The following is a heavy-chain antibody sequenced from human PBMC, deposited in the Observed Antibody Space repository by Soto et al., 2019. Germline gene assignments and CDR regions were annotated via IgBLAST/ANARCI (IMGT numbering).Heavy chain of an antibody. CDR2: IKQDGSEK. CDR3: ARVPTHYYYGMDV. J-gene: IGHJ6*02. Sequence: GGSLRLSCAASGFTFSSYWMSWVRQAPGKGLEWVANIKQDGSEKYYVDSVKGRFTISRDNAKNSLYLQMNSLRAEDTAVYYCARVPTHYYYGMDVWGQGTTVTVSS. V-gene: IGHV3-7*03. CDR1: GFTFSSYW.